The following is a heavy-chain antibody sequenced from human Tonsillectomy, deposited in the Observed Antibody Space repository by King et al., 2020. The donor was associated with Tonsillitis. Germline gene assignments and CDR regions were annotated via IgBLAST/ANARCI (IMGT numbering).Heavy chain of an antibody. CDR3: AKVADQLLGYYYGMDV. V-gene: IGHV3-23*04. D-gene: IGHD2-2*01. CDR1: GFTFSSYA. J-gene: IGHJ6*02. Sequence: VQLVESGGGLVQPGGSLRLSCAASGFTFSSYAMSWVRQAPGKGLEWVSTISGSGGGTYYADSVKGRFTISRDNSKNTLYLQVNSLRAEDTAVYYCAKVADQLLGYYYGMDVWGQGTTVTVSS. CDR2: ISGSGGGT.